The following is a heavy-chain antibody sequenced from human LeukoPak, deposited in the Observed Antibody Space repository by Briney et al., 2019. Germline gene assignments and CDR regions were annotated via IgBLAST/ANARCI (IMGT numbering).Heavy chain of an antibody. CDR3: VTMSWNSHYFDY. Sequence: AGGSLRLSCAASGFTFSSYEMNWVRQAPGKGLEWLSYITSSGSTIYYADSVKGRFTISRDSAKNSLYLQMNSLRAEDTAVYYCVTMSWNSHYFDYWGQGTLVTVSS. D-gene: IGHD1-7*01. CDR2: ITSSGSTI. J-gene: IGHJ4*02. CDR1: GFTFSSYE. V-gene: IGHV3-48*03.